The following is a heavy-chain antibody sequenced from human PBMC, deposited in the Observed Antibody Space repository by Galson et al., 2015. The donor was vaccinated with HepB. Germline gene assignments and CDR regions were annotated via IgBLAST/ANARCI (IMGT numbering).Heavy chain of an antibody. J-gene: IGHJ4*02. Sequence: SLRLSCAASGFTFSSYWMSWVRQAPGKGLEWVANIKQDGSEKYYVDSVKGRFTISRDSAKNSLYLQRNSLRAEDTAVYYCARLKLWSHLYYFDYWGQGTLVTVSS. CDR1: GFTFSSYW. CDR2: IKQDGSEK. V-gene: IGHV3-7*01. CDR3: ARLKLWSHLYYFDY. D-gene: IGHD5-18*01.